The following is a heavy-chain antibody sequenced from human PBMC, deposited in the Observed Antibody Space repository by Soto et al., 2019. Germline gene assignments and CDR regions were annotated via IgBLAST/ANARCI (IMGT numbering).Heavy chain of an antibody. J-gene: IGHJ4*02. V-gene: IGHV5-10-1*01. CDR2: IDPSDSQT. CDR1: GYSIAGYW. Sequence: ESLTISCKGSGYSIAGYWSTLVRQKPGKGLEWMGRIDPSDSQTYYSPSFRGHVTISVTKSITTVFLQWSSLRASDTAMYYCARQIYDSDTGPNFQYYFDSWGQGTPVTV. CDR3: ARQIYDSDTGPNFQYYFDS. D-gene: IGHD3-22*01.